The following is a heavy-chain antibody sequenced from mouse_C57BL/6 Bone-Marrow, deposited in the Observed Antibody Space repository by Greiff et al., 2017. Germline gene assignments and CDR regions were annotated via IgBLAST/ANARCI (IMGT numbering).Heavy chain of an antibody. J-gene: IGHJ2*01. CDR1: GYTFTDYE. CDR3: TRDTDGGGFDY. Sequence: VQLQQSGAELVRPGASVTLSCKASGYTFTDYEMHWVKQTPVHGLEWIGAIDPETGGTAYNQKFKGKAILTADKSSSTAYMERRSLTSEDSAVYYCTRDTDGGGFDYWGQGTTLTVSS. V-gene: IGHV1-15*01. CDR2: IDPETGGT. D-gene: IGHD1-1*02.